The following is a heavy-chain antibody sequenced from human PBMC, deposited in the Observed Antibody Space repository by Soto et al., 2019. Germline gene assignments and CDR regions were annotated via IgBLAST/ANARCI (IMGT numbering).Heavy chain of an antibody. Sequence: GGSLRLSCAASGFTFSGYAMSWVRQAPGKGLEWVSAISGSGGSTYYADSVKGRFTISRDNSKNTLYLQMNSLRAEDTAVYYCAKDGCSSTSCYPGGTDVWGQGTTVTVSS. CDR3: AKDGCSSTSCYPGGTDV. V-gene: IGHV3-23*01. J-gene: IGHJ6*02. CDR2: ISGSGGST. D-gene: IGHD2-2*01. CDR1: GFTFSGYA.